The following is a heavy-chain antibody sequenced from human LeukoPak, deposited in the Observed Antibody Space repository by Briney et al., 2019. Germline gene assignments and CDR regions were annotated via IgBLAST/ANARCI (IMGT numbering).Heavy chain of an antibody. D-gene: IGHD2-15*01. CDR1: GYTFTSYG. J-gene: IGHJ4*02. Sequence: ASVKVFCKASGYTFTSYGISWVRQAPGQGLEWMGWICAYNGNTNYAQKLQGRVTMTTDTSTSTAYMELRSLRSDDTAVYYCARDLRVYCSGGSCYSMGVYYYFDYWGQGTLVTVSS. CDR2: ICAYNGNT. V-gene: IGHV1-18*01. CDR3: ARDLRVYCSGGSCYSMGVYYYFDY.